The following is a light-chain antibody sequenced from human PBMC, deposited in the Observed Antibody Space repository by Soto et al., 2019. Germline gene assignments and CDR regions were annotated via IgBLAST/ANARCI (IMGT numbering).Light chain of an antibody. V-gene: IGKV3-20*01. J-gene: IGKJ5*01. CDR3: QRQGSSPPIT. CDR2: GAS. CDR1: QSVSSSH. Sequence: ELVLTHSPGALSLSPGERATLSCWASQSVSSSHLAWYQHKPGQAPRLLIYGASSRATGIPDRFSGGGSGTDFTLTISRLEPEDFAVYYCQRQGSSPPITFGQGTRLEIK.